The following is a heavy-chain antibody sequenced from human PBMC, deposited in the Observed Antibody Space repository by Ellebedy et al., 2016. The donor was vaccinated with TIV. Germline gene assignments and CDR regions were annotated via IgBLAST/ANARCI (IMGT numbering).Heavy chain of an antibody. CDR2: IYYSGST. J-gene: IGHJ3*02. CDR3: ARAQNYAGAFDI. V-gene: IGHV4-59*01. Sequence: SETLSLTCTVSGGSISSYYWSWIRQPPGKGLEWIGYIYYSGSTNYNPSLKSRVTISVDTSKNQFSLKLSSVTAADTAVYYCARAQNYAGAFDIWGQGTMVTVSS. D-gene: IGHD3-16*01. CDR1: GGSISSYY.